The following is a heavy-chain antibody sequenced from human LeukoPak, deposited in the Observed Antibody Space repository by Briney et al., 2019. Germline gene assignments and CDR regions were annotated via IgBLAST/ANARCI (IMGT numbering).Heavy chain of an antibody. Sequence: SETLSLTCAVYGGSFSGYYWSWIRQPPGKGLEWIGEINHSGSTNYNPSLKSRVTISVDTSKNQFSLELSSVTAADTAVYYCARGLGYCSSTSCPTGNYYYYYGMDVWGQGTTVTVSS. D-gene: IGHD2-2*01. V-gene: IGHV4-34*01. CDR1: GGSFSGYY. CDR3: ARGLGYCSSTSCPTGNYYYYYGMDV. J-gene: IGHJ6*02. CDR2: INHSGST.